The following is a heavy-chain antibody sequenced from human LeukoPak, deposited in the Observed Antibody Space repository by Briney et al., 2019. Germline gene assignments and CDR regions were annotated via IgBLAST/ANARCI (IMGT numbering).Heavy chain of an antibody. CDR3: AKRGAGSGGLHY. CDR1: GFTFSDYY. CDR2: FYETLKT. D-gene: IGHD6-19*01. Sequence: GGSLRLSCAASGFTFSDYYMTWVRQAPGKGLEWVSTFYETLKTDYADSVKGRFTISRDTSNNMLYLQMNSLRTEDTAIYYCAKRGAGSGGLHYWGQGTLVTVSS. V-gene: IGHV3-53*01. J-gene: IGHJ4*02.